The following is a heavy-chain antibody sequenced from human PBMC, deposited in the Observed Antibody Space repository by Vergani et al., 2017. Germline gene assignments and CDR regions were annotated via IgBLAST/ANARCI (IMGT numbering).Heavy chain of an antibody. CDR3: ASPRIHPTSGYPYYFDY. CDR2: LYYSGST. J-gene: IGHJ4*02. CDR1: GGSISSSSYY. V-gene: IGHV4-39*01. D-gene: IGHD3-22*01. Sequence: QLQLQESGPGLVKPSETLSLTCTVSGGSISSSSYYWGWIRQPPGKGLEWIGSLYYSGSTYYNPSLKSQVTISVDTSKNQFSLKLSSVTAADTALYYCASPRIHPTSGYPYYFDYWGQGTLVTVSS.